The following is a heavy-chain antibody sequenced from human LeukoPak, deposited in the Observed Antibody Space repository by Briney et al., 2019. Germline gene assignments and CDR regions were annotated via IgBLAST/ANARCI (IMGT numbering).Heavy chain of an antibody. CDR3: ARDRTGTPYWYFDL. V-gene: IGHV4-59*12. CDR1: GGSISSYY. J-gene: IGHJ2*01. CDR2: IYYSGST. Sequence: SETLSLTCTVSGGSISSYYWSWIRQPPGKGLEWIGYIYYSGSTNYNPSLKSRVTMSVDTSKNQFSLKLSSVTAADTAVYYCARDRTGTPYWYFDLWGRGTLVTVSS. D-gene: IGHD3/OR15-3a*01.